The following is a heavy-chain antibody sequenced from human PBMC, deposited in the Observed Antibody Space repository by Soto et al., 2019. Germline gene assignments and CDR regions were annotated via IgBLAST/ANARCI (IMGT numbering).Heavy chain of an antibody. V-gene: IGHV1-58*02. Sequence: QMQLVQSGPEVKKPGTSVKVSCKASGFTFTSSAMQWVRQARGQRLEWIGWIVVGSGNTNYAQKFQERVTITSDMSSSTAYLELSSLRSEDTAVYYCAADSIPSLFLSMDVWGQGTTVTVSS. D-gene: IGHD2-21*01. CDR1: GFTFTSSA. CDR2: IVVGSGNT. CDR3: AADSIPSLFLSMDV. J-gene: IGHJ6*02.